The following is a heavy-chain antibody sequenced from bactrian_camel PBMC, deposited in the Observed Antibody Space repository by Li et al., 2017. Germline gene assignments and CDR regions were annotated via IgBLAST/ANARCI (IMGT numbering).Heavy chain of an antibody. CDR1: GFSFRTYF. Sequence: DVQLVESGGGLVQPGGSLRLSCAASGFSFRTYFITWVRQAPGKGLEWVSKIVYDGRTFAADSVRGRFTISRDNAKNTVFLQMNNLKSEDTALYYCAVLGGPRRRWGQGTQVTVS. V-gene: IGHV3S10*01. CDR3: AVLGGPRRR. J-gene: IGHJ4*01. D-gene: IGHD7*01. CDR2: IVYDGRT.